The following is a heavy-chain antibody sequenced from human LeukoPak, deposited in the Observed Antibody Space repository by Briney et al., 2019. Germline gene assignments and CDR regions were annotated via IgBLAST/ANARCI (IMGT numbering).Heavy chain of an antibody. CDR3: ARDYSSGWYTPFY. CDR2: FYHSGST. J-gene: IGHJ4*02. CDR1: GGSISSYY. V-gene: IGHV4-38-2*02. D-gene: IGHD6-19*01. Sequence: SETLSLTCTVSGGSISSYYWSWIRQPPGKGLEWIGSFYHSGSTYYNPSLKSRVTITVDASKNQFSLKLNSVTAADTAVYYCARDYSSGWYTPFYWGQGTLVTVSS.